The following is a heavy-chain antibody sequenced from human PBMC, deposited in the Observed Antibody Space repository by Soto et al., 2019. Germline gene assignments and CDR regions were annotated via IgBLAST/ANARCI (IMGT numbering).Heavy chain of an antibody. Sequence: ASVKVSCKASGYTFTSYYMHWVRQAPGQGLEWMGIINPSGGSTSYAQKFQGRVTMTRDTSTSTVYMELSSLRSEDTAVYYCAREYCSGGSCTQRPGRPHDAFDIWGQGTMVTVS. D-gene: IGHD2-15*01. CDR3: AREYCSGGSCTQRPGRPHDAFDI. J-gene: IGHJ3*02. V-gene: IGHV1-46*03. CDR2: INPSGGST. CDR1: GYTFTSYY.